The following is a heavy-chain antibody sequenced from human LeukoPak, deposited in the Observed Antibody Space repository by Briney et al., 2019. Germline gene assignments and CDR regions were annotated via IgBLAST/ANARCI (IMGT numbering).Heavy chain of an antibody. CDR1: GGSISSYY. CDR2: IYYSGST. CDR3: ARGRITGTLLRWFDP. D-gene: IGHD1-20*01. J-gene: IGHJ5*02. Sequence: SETLSLTSTVSGGSISSYYWSWIRPPPGKGLEWIGCIYYSGSTNYNPSLKSRVTISVDTSKNQFSLKLSSVTAADTAVYYRARGRITGTLLRWFDPWGQGTLVTVSS. V-gene: IGHV4-59*01.